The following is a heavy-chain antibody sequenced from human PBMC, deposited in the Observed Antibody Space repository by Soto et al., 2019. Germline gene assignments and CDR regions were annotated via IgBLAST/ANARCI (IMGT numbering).Heavy chain of an antibody. Sequence: GGSLRLSCAASGFTFSSYGMHWVRQAPGKGLGWVAVISYDGSNKYYADSVKGRFTISRDNSKNTLYLQMNSLRAEDTAVYYCAKDMVGKQQLVDYYCYYGMDVWGQGTTVTVSS. V-gene: IGHV3-30*18. CDR1: GFTFSSYG. D-gene: IGHD6-13*01. CDR2: ISYDGSNK. J-gene: IGHJ6*02. CDR3: AKDMVGKQQLVDYYCYYGMDV.